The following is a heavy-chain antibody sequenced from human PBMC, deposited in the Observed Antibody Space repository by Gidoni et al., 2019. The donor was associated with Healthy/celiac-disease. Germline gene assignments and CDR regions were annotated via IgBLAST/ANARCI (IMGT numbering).Heavy chain of an antibody. Sequence: QVQLVESGGGVVQPGRSLRLSCAASGFTFSSYAMPWVRQAPGKGLEWVAVISYDGSNKYYADSVKGRFTISRDNSKNTLYLQMNSLRAEDTAVYYCARDTAAYCGGDCSEMAGFDYWGQGTLVTVSS. CDR2: ISYDGSNK. J-gene: IGHJ4*02. D-gene: IGHD2-21*02. V-gene: IGHV3-30-3*01. CDR3: ARDTAAYCGGDCSEMAGFDY. CDR1: GFTFSSYA.